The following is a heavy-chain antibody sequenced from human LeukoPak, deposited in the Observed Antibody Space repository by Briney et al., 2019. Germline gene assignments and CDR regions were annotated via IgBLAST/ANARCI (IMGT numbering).Heavy chain of an antibody. J-gene: IGHJ5*02. CDR2: INAGNGNT. Sequence: ASVNVSCKASGYTFTSYAMHWVRQAPGQRLEWMGWINAGNGNTKYSQKFQGRVTITRDTSASTAYMELSSLRSEDTAVYYCARDAGWSAAMVTFWFDPWGQGTLVTVSS. CDR1: GYTFTSYA. D-gene: IGHD5-18*01. CDR3: ARDAGWSAAMVTFWFDP. V-gene: IGHV1-3*01.